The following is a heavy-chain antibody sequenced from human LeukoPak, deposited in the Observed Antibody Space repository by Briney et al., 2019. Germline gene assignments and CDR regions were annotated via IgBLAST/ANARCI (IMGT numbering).Heavy chain of an antibody. D-gene: IGHD5-18*01. J-gene: IGHJ4*02. CDR2: ISTSSTYT. Sequence: PGGSLRLSCAASGFTFSDYYMTWIRQAPGKGLEWLSYISTSSTYTNYADSVKGRFTISRDNAKNSLYLQMNSLRADDTAVYYCARESSPGYSYGYPLAYWGQGTLVTVSS. CDR3: ARESSPGYSYGYPLAY. CDR1: GFTFSDYY. V-gene: IGHV3-11*06.